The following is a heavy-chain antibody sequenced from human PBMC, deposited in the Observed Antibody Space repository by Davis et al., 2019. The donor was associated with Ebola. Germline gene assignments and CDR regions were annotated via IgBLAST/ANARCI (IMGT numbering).Heavy chain of an antibody. Sequence: GESLKISCAASGFTFSSFAMNWVRQAPGKGLEWVSSISSSSSYIYYADSVKGRFTISRDNAKNSLYLQMNSVRAEDTAVYYCARWAAAGTAFDIWGQGTMVTVSS. CDR1: GFTFSSFA. J-gene: IGHJ3*02. V-gene: IGHV3-21*01. D-gene: IGHD6-13*01. CDR2: ISSSSSYI. CDR3: ARWAAAGTAFDI.